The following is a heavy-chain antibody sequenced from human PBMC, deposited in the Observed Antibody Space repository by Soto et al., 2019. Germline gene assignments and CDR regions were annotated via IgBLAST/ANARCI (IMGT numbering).Heavy chain of an antibody. Sequence: QVPLVQSGAEVKKPGASVKVSCTASGYSVLSYGFSWVRQAPGQGLEWMGYINTETGNTFYAQRLQGRVTMTTNTSTNTAYMELRRLTSDDTVVYFCVRDTGDGTFDFWGQGTLVTVSS. D-gene: IGHD7-27*01. V-gene: IGHV1-18*01. CDR3: VRDTGDGTFDF. J-gene: IGHJ4*02. CDR1: GYSVLSYG. CDR2: INTETGNT.